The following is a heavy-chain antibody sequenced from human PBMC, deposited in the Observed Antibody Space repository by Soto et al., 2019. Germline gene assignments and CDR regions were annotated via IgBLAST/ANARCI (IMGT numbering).Heavy chain of an antibody. CDR1: GYSFTSYW. Sequence: GESLKISCKGSGYSFTSYWIGWVRQMPGKGLEWMGIIYPGDSDTRYSPSFQGQVTISADKSISTAYLQWSSLKASDTAMYYCARQSYSSGWYNWFDPWGQGTLVTVSS. J-gene: IGHJ5*02. CDR2: IYPGDSDT. CDR3: ARQSYSSGWYNWFDP. D-gene: IGHD6-19*01. V-gene: IGHV5-51*01.